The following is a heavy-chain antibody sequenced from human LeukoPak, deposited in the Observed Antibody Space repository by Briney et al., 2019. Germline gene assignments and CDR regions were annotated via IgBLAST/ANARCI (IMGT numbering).Heavy chain of an antibody. J-gene: IGHJ6*03. V-gene: IGHV1-46*01. D-gene: IGHD6-6*01. CDR1: GYTFTSYY. CDR3: ARRGLQIGYSSSSRYYYYMDV. CDR2: INPSGGST. Sequence: GASVKVSYKASGYTFTSYYMHWVRQAPGQGLEWMGIINPSGGSTSYAQKFQGRVTMTRDTSTSTVYMGLSSLRSEDTAVYYCARRGLQIGYSSSSRYYYYMDVWGKGTTVTVSS.